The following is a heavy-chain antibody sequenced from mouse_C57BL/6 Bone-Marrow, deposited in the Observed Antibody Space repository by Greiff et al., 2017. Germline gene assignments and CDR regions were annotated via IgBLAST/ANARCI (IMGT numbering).Heavy chain of an antibody. V-gene: IGHV1-26*01. CDR1: GYTFTDYY. Sequence: EVQLQQSGPELVKPGASVKISCKASGYTFTDYYMNWVKQSHGKSLEWIGDINPNNGGTSYNQKFKGKATLTVDKSSSTAYMELRSLTSEDSAVYYCGSQSLRRGYYYAMDYWGQGTSVTVSS. CDR2: INPNNGGT. J-gene: IGHJ4*01. CDR3: GSQSLRRGYYYAMDY. D-gene: IGHD6-2*01.